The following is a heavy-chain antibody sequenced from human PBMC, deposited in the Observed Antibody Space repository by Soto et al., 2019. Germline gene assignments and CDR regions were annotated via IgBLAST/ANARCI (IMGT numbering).Heavy chain of an antibody. V-gene: IGHV1-69*13. D-gene: IGHD2-2*02. J-gene: IGHJ6*02. CDR2: IIPIFGTA. CDR3: ARDLGYCSSTSCYTTFLYYYGMDV. CDR1: GGTFSSYA. Sequence: ASVKVSCKASGGTFSSYAISWVRQAPGQGLEWMGGIIPIFGTANYAQKFQGRVTITADESTSTAYMELSSLRSEDTAVYYCARDLGYCSSTSCYTTFLYYYGMDVWGQGTTVTVS.